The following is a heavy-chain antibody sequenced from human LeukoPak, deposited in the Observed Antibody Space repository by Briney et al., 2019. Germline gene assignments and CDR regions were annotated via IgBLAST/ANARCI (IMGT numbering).Heavy chain of an antibody. J-gene: IGHJ3*02. V-gene: IGHV4-61*01. CDR1: GGSVSSGTYY. CDR3: ARVEWFGELSPFDI. CDR2: IYYSGST. D-gene: IGHD3-10*01. Sequence: SETLSLTCTVSGGSVSSGTYYWSWIRQPPGEGLEWIGYIYYSGSTNYNPSLKSRVTISVDTSKNQFSLKLSSVAAADTAVYYCARVEWFGELSPFDIWGQGTMVTVSS.